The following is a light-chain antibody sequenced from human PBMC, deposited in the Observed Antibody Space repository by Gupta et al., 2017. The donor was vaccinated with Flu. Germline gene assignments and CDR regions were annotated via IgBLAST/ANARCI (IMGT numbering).Light chain of an antibody. CDR3: SSYAGSNNFVV. CDR2: EVS. Sequence: QSALTQPPSASGSPGQSVTISCNGTSSDVGGYNYVSLYQQHPGKAPKLMIYEVSKRPSGVPDRFSGSKSGNTASLTVSGLQAEDEADYYCSSYAGSNNFVVFGGGTKLTVL. CDR1: SSDVGGYNY. J-gene: IGLJ2*01. V-gene: IGLV2-8*01.